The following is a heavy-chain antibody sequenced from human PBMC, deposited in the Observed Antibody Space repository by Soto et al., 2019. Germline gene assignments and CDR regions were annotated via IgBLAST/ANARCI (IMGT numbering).Heavy chain of an antibody. Sequence: PGGSLRLSCAASGFTFDDYTMHWVRQAPGKGLEWVYLISWDGGSTYYADSVKGRFTISRDNSKNSLYLQMNSLRTEDPALYFCAKDAYYDFWSGYLDYWGQGTLVTVSS. CDR1: GFTFDDYT. D-gene: IGHD3-3*01. V-gene: IGHV3-43*01. CDR2: ISWDGGST. CDR3: AKDAYYDFWSGYLDY. J-gene: IGHJ4*02.